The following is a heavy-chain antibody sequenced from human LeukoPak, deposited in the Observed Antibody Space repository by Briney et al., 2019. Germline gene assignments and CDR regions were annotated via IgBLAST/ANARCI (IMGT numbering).Heavy chain of an antibody. Sequence: PSQTLSLTCTVSGGSINSGAYYWSWIRQHPGKGLEWIGYIYDSGTTYYNPSLKSRVTISRDTSKNRFSLKLSSVTAADTAVYYCARSLKNSYGYFDYWGQGTLVTVSS. D-gene: IGHD5-18*01. J-gene: IGHJ4*02. CDR1: GGSINSGAYY. CDR2: IYDSGTT. CDR3: ARSLKNSYGYFDY. V-gene: IGHV4-31*03.